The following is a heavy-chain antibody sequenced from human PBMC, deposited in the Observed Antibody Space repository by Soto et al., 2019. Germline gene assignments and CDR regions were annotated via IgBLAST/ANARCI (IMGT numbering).Heavy chain of an antibody. D-gene: IGHD3-10*01. Sequence: GGSLRLSCAASGFTFSSYAMSWVRQAPGKGLEWVSAISGSGGSTYYADAWKGRFTMSRDNSKNTLYLQMNSLRAEDTAVYYCAKDLLLWFGEARIYFDYWGQGTLVTVSS. J-gene: IGHJ4*02. CDR1: GFTFSSYA. CDR3: AKDLLLWFGEARIYFDY. V-gene: IGHV3-23*01. CDR2: ISGSGGST.